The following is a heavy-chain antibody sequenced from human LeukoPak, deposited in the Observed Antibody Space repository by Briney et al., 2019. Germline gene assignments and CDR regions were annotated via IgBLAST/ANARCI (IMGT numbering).Heavy chain of an antibody. Sequence: GASVKVSCKASGYTFTTYAIHWVRQAPGRSLEWMGRINAGNGDAKYSQNFHDRITITRDTSASTVYMELTSLRSEDTAVYYCARDRRPVAALEYDWFDPWGQGTLVTVSS. D-gene: IGHD2-15*01. CDR3: ARDRRPVAALEYDWFDP. J-gene: IGHJ5*02. V-gene: IGHV1-3*01. CDR2: INAGNGDA. CDR1: GYTFTTYA.